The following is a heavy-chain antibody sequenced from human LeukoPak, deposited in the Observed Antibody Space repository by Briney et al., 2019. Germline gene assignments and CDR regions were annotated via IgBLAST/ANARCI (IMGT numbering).Heavy chain of an antibody. V-gene: IGHV3-74*01. Sequence: GGSLRLSCAASGFTFSAYWMHWVRQPPGKGLVWVSRINSDGSTTTYADSVKGRFTISRDNAKNTLYLQMNSLRAEDTAVYYCARDDAPGGGYLDFWGQGTLVTVSS. CDR1: GFTFSAYW. CDR3: ARDDAPGGGYLDF. D-gene: IGHD3-10*01. J-gene: IGHJ4*02. CDR2: INSDGSTT.